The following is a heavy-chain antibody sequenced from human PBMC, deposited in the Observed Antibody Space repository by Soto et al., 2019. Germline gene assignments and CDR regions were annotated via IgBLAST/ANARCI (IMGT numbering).Heavy chain of an antibody. J-gene: IGHJ4*02. CDR1: GYTFTGYY. V-gene: IGHV1-2*04. D-gene: IGHD1-7*01. CDR2: INPNSGGT. Sequence: ASVKVSCKASGYTFTGYYMHWVRQAPGQGLEWMGWINPNSGGTNYAQKFQGWVTMTRDTSISTAYMELSRLRSDDTAVYYCARDRGAMELSWLSFDYWGQGTLVTVSS. CDR3: ARDRGAMELSWLSFDY.